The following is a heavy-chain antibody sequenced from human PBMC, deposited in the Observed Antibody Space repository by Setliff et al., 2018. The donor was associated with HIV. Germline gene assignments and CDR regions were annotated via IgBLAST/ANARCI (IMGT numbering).Heavy chain of an antibody. CDR2: IIPILGIA. CDR3: ARVEGATATLTD. J-gene: IGHJ4*02. Sequence: SVKVSCKASGGTFSSYAISWVRQAPGQGLEWMGGIIPILGIANYAQKFQGRVTITADKSTSTAYMELSSLRSEDTAVYYCARVEGATATLTDWGQGTLVTVSS. V-gene: IGHV1-69*10. D-gene: IGHD1-26*01. CDR1: GGTFSSYA.